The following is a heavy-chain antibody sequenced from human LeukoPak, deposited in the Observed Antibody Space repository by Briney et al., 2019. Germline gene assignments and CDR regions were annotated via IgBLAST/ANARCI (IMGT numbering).Heavy chain of an antibody. CDR1: GGSMRSYY. CDR3: ARNQLLSLDAFDI. Sequence: PSETLSLTCTVSGGSMRSYYWSWIRQPPGKGPEWIGYIYYSGGTNYNPSLKSRVTISADTSKNHFSLRPSSVTAADTAVYYCARNQLLSLDAFDIWGQGTMVTVSS. V-gene: IGHV4-59*08. D-gene: IGHD2-2*01. J-gene: IGHJ3*02. CDR2: IYYSGGT.